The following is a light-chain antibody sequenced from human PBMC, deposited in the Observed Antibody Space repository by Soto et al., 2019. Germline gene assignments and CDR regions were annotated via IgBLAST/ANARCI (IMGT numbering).Light chain of an antibody. J-gene: IGLJ3*02. CDR3: QSYVSSLSGFWV. V-gene: IGLV1-40*01. Sequence: QSVLTQPPSVSGAPGQRVTISCTGSSSNIGAGYDVHWYQQIPGTAPKLLIYGNSNRPSGVPDRFSGSKSCTSASLAITGLQGEDDADYYCQSYVSSLSGFWVFGGGTKLTVL. CDR2: GNS. CDR1: SSNIGAGYD.